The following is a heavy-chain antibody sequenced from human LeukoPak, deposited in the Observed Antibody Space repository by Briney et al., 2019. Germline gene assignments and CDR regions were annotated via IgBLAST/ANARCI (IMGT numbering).Heavy chain of an antibody. V-gene: IGHV3-73*01. CDR3: IPGLGYSSSSDGY. CDR2: IRSKANSYAT. CDR1: GFNFSGSV. J-gene: IGHJ4*02. Sequence: GGSLRLSCAASGFNFSGSVVHWVRQASGKGLEWVGRIRSKANSYATGYGVSVKGRFTISRDDSKNTAYLQMNSLKTEDTAVYYCIPGLGYSSSSDGYWGQGTLVTVSS. D-gene: IGHD6-6*01.